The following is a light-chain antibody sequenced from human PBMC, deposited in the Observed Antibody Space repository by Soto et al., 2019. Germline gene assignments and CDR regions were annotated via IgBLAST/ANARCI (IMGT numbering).Light chain of an antibody. CDR3: SSYTSINSLV. V-gene: IGLV2-14*01. J-gene: IGLJ1*01. CDR2: EVS. Sequence: QSSLTQHASLSGSPGQSITISCTGTSSDVGGYNYVSWYQQHPGKAPKLMIYEVSNRPSGVSNRFSGSKSGNTASLTISGLQAEDEADYYCSSYTSINSLVFGTGTKVTVL. CDR1: SSDVGGYNY.